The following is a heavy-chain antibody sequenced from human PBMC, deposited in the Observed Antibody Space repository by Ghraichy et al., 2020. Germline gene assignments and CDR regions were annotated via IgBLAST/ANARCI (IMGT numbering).Heavy chain of an antibody. Sequence: ASVKVSCKASGYTFTTYGFSWVRQAPGQGLAWMGWISAYYGTTNYAQNLQGRVTLTTDTPTTTAYMELRNLSSDDTAVYYCVREGGDSSGYYFKYWGRGTLVTGSS. V-gene: IGHV1-18*01. CDR1: GYTFTTYG. J-gene: IGHJ4*02. D-gene: IGHD3-22*01. CDR2: ISAYYGTT. CDR3: VREGGDSSGYYFKY.